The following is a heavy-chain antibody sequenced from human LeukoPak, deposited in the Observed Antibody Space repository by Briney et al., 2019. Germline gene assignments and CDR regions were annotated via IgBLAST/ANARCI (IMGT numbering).Heavy chain of an antibody. V-gene: IGHV3-48*04. CDR1: GFTFSSYS. J-gene: IGHJ5*02. CDR2: ISAISSSST. CDR3: AREDLDGWFDP. D-gene: IGHD2-2*03. Sequence: TGGSLRLSCAASGFTFSSYSMNWVRQAPGKGLEWVSYISAISSSSTYYADSVKGRFTISRDNAKNSLYLQMNSLRAEDTAVYYCAREDLDGWFDPWGQGTLVTVSS.